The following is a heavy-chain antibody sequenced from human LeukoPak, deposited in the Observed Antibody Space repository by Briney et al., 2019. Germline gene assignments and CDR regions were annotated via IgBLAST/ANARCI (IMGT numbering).Heavy chain of an antibody. D-gene: IGHD4-17*01. Sequence: PGGSLRLSCAASGFTFSSYEMNWVRQAPGKGLEWVSYISSSGSTIYYADSVKGRFTISRDNAKNSLYLQMNSLRAEDTAVYYCASDPYYGANDNWFDPWGQGTLVTVSS. V-gene: IGHV3-48*03. CDR3: ASDPYYGANDNWFDP. CDR2: ISSSGSTI. J-gene: IGHJ5*02. CDR1: GFTFSSYE.